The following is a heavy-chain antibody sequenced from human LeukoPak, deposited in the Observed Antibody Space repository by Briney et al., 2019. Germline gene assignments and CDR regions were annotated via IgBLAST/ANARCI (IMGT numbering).Heavy chain of an antibody. Sequence: GGSLRLSCAASGFTFSRYGMHWVRQAPGKGVEWVAVIWYDGSNRQYVDSVKGRFTISRDNSKNTLYLQMNSLRADDTAVYYCARDFGFSPSSGYTFDYWGQGTLVTVSS. CDR1: GFTFSRYG. CDR3: ARDFGFSPSSGYTFDY. V-gene: IGHV3-33*01. CDR2: IWYDGSNR. J-gene: IGHJ4*02. D-gene: IGHD3-22*01.